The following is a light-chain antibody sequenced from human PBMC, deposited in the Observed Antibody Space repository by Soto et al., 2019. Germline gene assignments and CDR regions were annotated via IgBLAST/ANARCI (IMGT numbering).Light chain of an antibody. CDR2: WSS. V-gene: IGKV4-1*01. J-gene: IGKJ2*01. Sequence: DTVMTQSPDSLAVSLGERATINCKSSRTLLNSSNNRNYVAWYQQKPGQPPKLLIYWSSTRESGVPDRFSGSGSGTDFPLTINSLQTEDVAVYYCQQYFSAPFTFGQGTKLEIK. CDR3: QQYFSAPFT. CDR1: RTLLNSSNNRNY.